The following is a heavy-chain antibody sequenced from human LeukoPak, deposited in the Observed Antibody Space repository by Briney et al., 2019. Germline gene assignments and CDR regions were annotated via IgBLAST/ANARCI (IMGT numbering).Heavy chain of an antibody. CDR1: GGSISSSNW. CDR2: IYHSGTT. V-gene: IGHV4-4*02. J-gene: IGHJ4*02. CDR3: AVKGAVSGSFDY. D-gene: IGHD5-12*01. Sequence: SETLSLTCAVSGGSISSSNWWSWVRQSPGEGLEWIGEIYHSGTTNYNPSLKSRVTISVDKSKNQFSLKLSSVTAADTAVYYCAVKGAVSGSFDYWGQGTLVTVSS.